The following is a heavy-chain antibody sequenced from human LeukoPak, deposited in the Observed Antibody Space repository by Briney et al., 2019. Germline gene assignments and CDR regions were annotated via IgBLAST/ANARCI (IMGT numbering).Heavy chain of an antibody. J-gene: IGHJ4*02. Sequence: SETLSLTCTVSGGSISSYYWSWIRQPAGKGLEWIGRIYTSGSTNYNPSLKSRVTMSVDTSKNQFSLKLSSVTAADTAVYYCARDRSWYSSSWYGSAFDYWGQGTLVTVSS. CDR3: ARDRSWYSSSWYGSAFDY. CDR1: GGSISSYY. CDR2: IYTSGST. V-gene: IGHV4-4*07. D-gene: IGHD6-13*01.